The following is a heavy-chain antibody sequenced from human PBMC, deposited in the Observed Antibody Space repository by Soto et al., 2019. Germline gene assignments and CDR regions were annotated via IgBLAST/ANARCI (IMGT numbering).Heavy chain of an antibody. D-gene: IGHD2-15*01. CDR1: GGSITTGGYY. Sequence: SETLSLTCTVSGGSITTGGYYWSWIRQLPGKGLEWIGHRYYSESTYYNPSLKSRVSISLDTSKRQFSLKLIFVTAADTAMYYCARTKCSGGSCYSWSLQYWGQGTPVTVCS. J-gene: IGHJ4*02. CDR3: ARTKCSGGSCYSWSLQY. CDR2: RYYSEST. V-gene: IGHV4-31*03.